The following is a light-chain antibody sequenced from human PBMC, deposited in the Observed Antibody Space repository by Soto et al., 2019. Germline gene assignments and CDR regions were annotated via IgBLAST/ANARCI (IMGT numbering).Light chain of an antibody. CDR2: DAS. Sequence: AVQLTQSPSSLSASVGDRVTITCRASQGINSALAWYQQKPGKAPKLLIYDASSVESGVPSSFSGSGAGSDFTLTISSLQPEDFATYSCQQFTTYPWTFGQGTKVEIK. CDR1: QGINSA. V-gene: IGKV1-13*02. CDR3: QQFTTYPWT. J-gene: IGKJ1*01.